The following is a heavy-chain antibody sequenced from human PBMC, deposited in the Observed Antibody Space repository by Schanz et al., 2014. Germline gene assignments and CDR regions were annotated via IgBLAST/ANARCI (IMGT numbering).Heavy chain of an antibody. J-gene: IGHJ4*02. CDR2: ISGSGAST. Sequence: EVQLVESGGGLVKPGESLRLSCVASGVTFSSYAMSWVRQASGKGLEWVSAISGSGASTYYADSVKGRFTISRDNSKNTLYLQMNSLRAEDTAVYYCAKDQGSYGSGSYSYFDYWGQGTLATVSS. CDR1: GVTFSSYA. CDR3: AKDQGSYGSGSYSYFDY. D-gene: IGHD3-10*01. V-gene: IGHV3-23*04.